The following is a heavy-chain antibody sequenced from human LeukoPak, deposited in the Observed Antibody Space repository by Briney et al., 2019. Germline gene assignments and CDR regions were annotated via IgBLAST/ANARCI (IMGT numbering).Heavy chain of an antibody. D-gene: IGHD3-10*01. J-gene: IGHJ6*03. Sequence: SETLSLTCTVSGGSISSSSYYWGWIRQPPGKGLEWIGSIYYSGSTYYNPSLKSRVTISVDTSKNQFSLKLSSVTAADTAVYYCARHYQWVTMVRGVIRGWEYYYYMDVWGKGTTVTISS. V-gene: IGHV4-39*01. CDR1: GGSISSSSYY. CDR2: IYYSGST. CDR3: ARHYQWVTMVRGVIRGWEYYYYMDV.